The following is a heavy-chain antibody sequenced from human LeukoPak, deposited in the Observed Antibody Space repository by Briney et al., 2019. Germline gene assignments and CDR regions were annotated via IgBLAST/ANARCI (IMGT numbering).Heavy chain of an antibody. CDR2: ISSSSSYI. D-gene: IGHD5-18*01. V-gene: IGHV3-21*01. CDR3: ARQARTIQLWSFDY. J-gene: IGHJ4*02. CDR1: GFTFGSYS. Sequence: GGSLRLSCAASGFTFGSYSMNWVRQAPGKGLEWVSSISSSSSYIYYADSVKGRFTISRDNAKNSLYLQMNSLRAEDTAVYYCARQARTIQLWSFDYWGQGTLVTVSS.